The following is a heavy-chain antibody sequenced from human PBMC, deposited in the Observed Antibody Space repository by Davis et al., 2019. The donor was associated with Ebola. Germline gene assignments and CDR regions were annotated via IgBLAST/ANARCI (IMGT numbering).Heavy chain of an antibody. Sequence: AASVKVSCKASGYTFTGYYMHWVRQAPGQGLEWMGRINPNSGGTNYAQNVQGRVTMTTDTSTSTAYMEVGSLRSDDTAVYYCARAQFPTTSDYWGQGTLVTVSS. CDR1: GYTFTGYY. V-gene: IGHV1-2*06. CDR3: ARAQFPTTSDY. J-gene: IGHJ4*02. CDR2: INPNSGGT. D-gene: IGHD1-1*01.